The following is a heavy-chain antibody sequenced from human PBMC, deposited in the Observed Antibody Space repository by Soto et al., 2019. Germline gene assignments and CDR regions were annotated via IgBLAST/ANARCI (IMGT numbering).Heavy chain of an antibody. Sequence: PSETLSLTCAVYGGSFSGYYWSWIRQPPGKGLEWIGEINHSGSTNYNPSLKSRVTISVDTSKNQFSLKLSSVTAADTAVYYCARARRRATQLHDMDFWGKGTTVTVSS. CDR2: INHSGST. V-gene: IGHV4-34*01. CDR1: GGSFSGYY. D-gene: IGHD2-15*01. J-gene: IGHJ6*03. CDR3: ARARRRATQLHDMDF.